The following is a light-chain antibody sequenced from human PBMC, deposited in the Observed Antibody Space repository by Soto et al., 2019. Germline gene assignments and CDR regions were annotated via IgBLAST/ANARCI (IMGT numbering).Light chain of an antibody. CDR3: QQYGSSQYT. CDR2: GAS. Sequence: EIVLTQSPASLSLSPGERATLSCRASQSVSSSYLAWYQHKPGQAPRLLIYGASSRATGIPDRFSGSGSGXXXXLTISRLEPEDFAVYYCQQYGSSQYTFGQGTKLEIK. CDR1: QSVSSSY. V-gene: IGKV3-20*01. J-gene: IGKJ2*01.